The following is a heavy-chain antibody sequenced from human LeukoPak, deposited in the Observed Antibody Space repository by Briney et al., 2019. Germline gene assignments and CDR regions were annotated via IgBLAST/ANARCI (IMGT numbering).Heavy chain of an antibody. CDR3: ARVQHAYYDSVGAFDI. V-gene: IGHV4-61*01. D-gene: IGHD3-22*01. CDR1: GGSFSSGSYY. CDR2: IYYSGST. J-gene: IGHJ3*02. Sequence: SETLSLTCTVSGGSFSSGSYYWSWIRQPPGKGPEWIGYIYYSGSTNYNPSLKSRVTISVDTSKNQFSLKLSSVTAADTAVYYCARVQHAYYDSVGAFDIWGQGTMVTVSS.